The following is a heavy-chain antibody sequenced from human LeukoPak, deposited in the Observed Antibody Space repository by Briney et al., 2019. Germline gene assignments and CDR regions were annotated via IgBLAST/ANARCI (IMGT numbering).Heavy chain of an antibody. CDR2: ISTSSSTI. Sequence: PGGSLRLSCAASGFTFSSFSMNWVRQAPGKGLEWVSYISTSSSTIYYADSVKGRLTISRDNAKNSLYLQMNSLRAEDTAVYYCARVHAAYPFDYWGQGTLVTVSS. V-gene: IGHV3-48*01. D-gene: IGHD2-15*01. CDR3: ARVHAAYPFDY. CDR1: GFTFSSFS. J-gene: IGHJ4*02.